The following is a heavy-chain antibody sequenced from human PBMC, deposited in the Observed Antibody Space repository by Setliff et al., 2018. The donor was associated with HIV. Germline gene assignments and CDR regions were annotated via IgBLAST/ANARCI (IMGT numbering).Heavy chain of an antibody. V-gene: IGHV3-23*01. D-gene: IGHD1-7*01. CDR2: VSASDGRT. Sequence: PGGSLRLSCAASGFTFSSYAMSWVRQAPGKGLEWVSAVSASDGRTYYADSVKGRFTVSRDNSKSTLYLHMNSLRAEDTAVYYCAKDARWNYVGFDYWGQGTLVTVSS. CDR3: AKDARWNYVGFDY. CDR1: GFTFSSYA. J-gene: IGHJ4*02.